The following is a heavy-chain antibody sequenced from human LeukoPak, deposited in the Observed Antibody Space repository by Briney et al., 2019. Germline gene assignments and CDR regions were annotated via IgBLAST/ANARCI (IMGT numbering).Heavy chain of an antibody. CDR3: ARDIQLWPRGFDY. J-gene: IGHJ4*02. D-gene: IGHD5-18*01. CDR2: INTNTGNP. Sequence: ASVKVSCKASGYTFTNYAMNWVRQAPGQGLEWVGWINTNTGNPTYDQGFTGRVVFSLDTSVSTAYLQISSLKAEDTAVYYCARDIQLWPRGFDYWGQGTLVTVSS. V-gene: IGHV7-4-1*02. CDR1: GYTFTNYA.